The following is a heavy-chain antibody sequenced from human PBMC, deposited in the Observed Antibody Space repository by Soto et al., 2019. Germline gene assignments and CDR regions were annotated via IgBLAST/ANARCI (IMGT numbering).Heavy chain of an antibody. J-gene: IGHJ6*02. V-gene: IGHV3-23*01. Sequence: PGGSLRLSCAASGFTFSSYAMNCVRQAPGKGLEWVAGVSASGGGTSYADSVKGRFTISRDNSKDTLYLQMNSLRAEDTAVYYCAKSSSRAHYYPMDVSGQGTTVTVSS. CDR3: AKSSSRAHYYPMDV. CDR1: GFTFSSYA. D-gene: IGHD2-2*01. CDR2: VSASGGGT.